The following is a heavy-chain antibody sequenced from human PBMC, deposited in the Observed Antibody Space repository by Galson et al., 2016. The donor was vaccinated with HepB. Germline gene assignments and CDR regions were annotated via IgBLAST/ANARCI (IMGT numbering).Heavy chain of an antibody. Sequence: SLRLSCAASGIAFSNSIMHWVRQAPGKGLDWVALMSYDGYSIQYGDSVRGRFTISRDDSKNTLYLEMNSLRVEDTAVYFCAREGYTSGCAGAFDNWGLGTLVTVSS. V-gene: IGHV3-30-3*01. CDR3: AREGYTSGCAGAFDN. CDR2: MSYDGYSI. J-gene: IGHJ4*02. CDR1: GIAFSNSI. D-gene: IGHD6-19*01.